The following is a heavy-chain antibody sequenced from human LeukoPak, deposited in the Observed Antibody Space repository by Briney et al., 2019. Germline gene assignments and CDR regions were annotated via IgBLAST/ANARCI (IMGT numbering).Heavy chain of an antibody. CDR1: GYNFTSYY. CDR3: ARVNYDSSGYYPVGFDY. D-gene: IGHD3-22*01. V-gene: IGHV1-46*01. J-gene: IGHJ4*02. Sequence: ASVKVSCKASGYNFTSYYMHWVRQAPGQGLEWMGIINPSGGTTSYAQKFQGRVTVTRDTSTSTVYMELSSLRSDDTAVYYCARVNYDSSGYYPVGFDYWGQGTLVTVSS. CDR2: INPSGGTT.